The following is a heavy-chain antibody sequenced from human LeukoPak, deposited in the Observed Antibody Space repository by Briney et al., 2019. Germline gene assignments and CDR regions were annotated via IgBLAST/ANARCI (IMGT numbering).Heavy chain of an antibody. Sequence: PGGSLRLSCTASGFTFSNEIMNWVRQAPGPGLELVSSISTSSSYIYYADSVKGRFTNSRDNAKNSLYLQMNSLRAEDTAGYYCAKYEGGPGFDYWGQGTLVTVSS. CDR1: GFTFSNEI. V-gene: IGHV3-21*01. D-gene: IGHD3-16*01. CDR2: ISTSSSYI. J-gene: IGHJ4*02. CDR3: AKYEGGPGFDY.